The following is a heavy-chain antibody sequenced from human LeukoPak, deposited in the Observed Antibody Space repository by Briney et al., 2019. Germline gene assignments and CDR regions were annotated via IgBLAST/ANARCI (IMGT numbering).Heavy chain of an antibody. V-gene: IGHV3-33*01. D-gene: IGHD2-15*01. Sequence: PGGSLRLSCAASGFTFSSYGMHWVRQAPGKGLEWVAVIWYDGSNKYYADSVKGRFTISRDNSKNTLYLQMNSLRAEDTAVYYCAREAKPSGSCQPLDYWGQGTLVTVSS. CDR2: IWYDGSNK. CDR1: GFTFSSYG. CDR3: AREAKPSGSCQPLDY. J-gene: IGHJ4*02.